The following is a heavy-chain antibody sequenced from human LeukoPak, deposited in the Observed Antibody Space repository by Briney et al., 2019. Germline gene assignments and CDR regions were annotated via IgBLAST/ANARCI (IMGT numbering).Heavy chain of an antibody. CDR2: ISYDGSNE. Sequence: GGSLRLSCAASGFTFSSYAMHWVRQAPGKGLEWVAVISYDGSNEYYADSVKGRFTISRDNSKNTLYLQMNSLRAEDTAVYYCAKYDFWSGYSFEYWGQGTLVTVSS. CDR3: AKYDFWSGYSFEY. J-gene: IGHJ4*02. D-gene: IGHD3-3*01. CDR1: GFTFSSYA. V-gene: IGHV3-30-3*01.